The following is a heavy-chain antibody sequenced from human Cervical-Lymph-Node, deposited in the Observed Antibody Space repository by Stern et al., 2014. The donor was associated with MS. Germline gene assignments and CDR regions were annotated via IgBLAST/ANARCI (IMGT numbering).Heavy chain of an antibody. Sequence: VQLVESGGGLVKPGGSLRLSCAASGFTFSTQTVSWVRQAPGKGLEWVSSISSSSTYIYYADSVKGRFTISRDNARNSLYLQMNSLRVDDTAVYYCLRDGGDYWGQGTLVTVSS. D-gene: IGHD3-16*01. CDR1: GFTFSTQT. CDR2: ISSSSTYI. CDR3: LRDGGDY. V-gene: IGHV3-21*01. J-gene: IGHJ4*02.